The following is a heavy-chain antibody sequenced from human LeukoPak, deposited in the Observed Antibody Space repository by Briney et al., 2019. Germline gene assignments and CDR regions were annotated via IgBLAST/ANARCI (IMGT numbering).Heavy chain of an antibody. J-gene: IGHJ4*02. CDR3: ARDYYGSGSYSPPDY. V-gene: IGHV1-2*02. D-gene: IGHD3-10*01. CDR2: ISPASGGA. Sequence: ASVRVSCKASGYTFIHYYMHWVRQAPGQGLEWMGWISPASGGANYAQNFQGRVTMTWDTSISTAYMELSRLRSDDTAIYYCARDYYGSGSYSPPDYWGQGTLVTVSS. CDR1: GYTFIHYY.